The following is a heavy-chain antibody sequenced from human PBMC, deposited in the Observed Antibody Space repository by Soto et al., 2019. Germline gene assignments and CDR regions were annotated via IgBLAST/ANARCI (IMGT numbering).Heavy chain of an antibody. CDR2: IYYSGST. D-gene: IGHD3-22*01. CDR1: GGSISSYY. Sequence: SETLSLTCTVSGGSISSYYWSWIRQPPGKGLEWIGYIYYSGSTNYNPSHKSRVTISVDTSKNHFSLKLSSVTAADTAVYYCARDTDYYDSSGYYYVDAFDIWGQGTMVTVSS. CDR3: ARDTDYYDSSGYYYVDAFDI. J-gene: IGHJ3*02. V-gene: IGHV4-59*01.